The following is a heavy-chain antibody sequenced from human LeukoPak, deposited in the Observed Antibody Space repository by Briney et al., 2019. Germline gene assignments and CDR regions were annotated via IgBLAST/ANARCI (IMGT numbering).Heavy chain of an antibody. V-gene: IGHV3-74*01. CDR3: ARGRYYGMDV. J-gene: IGHJ6*02. CDR1: GFTFTSYW. CDR2: VNSDGSST. Sequence: GGSLRLSCAASGFTFTSYWMHWVRQAPGKGLVWVSRVNSDGSSTTYADSVKGRFTISRDNAKNTLYLQMYSLRAEDTAVYYCARGRYYGMDVWGQGTTVTVSS.